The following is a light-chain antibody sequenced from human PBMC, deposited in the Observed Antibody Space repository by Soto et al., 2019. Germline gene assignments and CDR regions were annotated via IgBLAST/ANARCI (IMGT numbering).Light chain of an antibody. CDR3: QQANSFPLT. V-gene: IGKV3-11*01. CDR2: DAS. CDR1: QSIGSQ. J-gene: IGKJ4*01. Sequence: EIVLTQSPATLSLSPGERATLSCRASQSIGSQLAWYRQKPGQAPRLLIYDASNRATGIPARFSGSGSGTDFTLTISSLEPEDFATYYCQQANSFPLTFGGGTKVEIK.